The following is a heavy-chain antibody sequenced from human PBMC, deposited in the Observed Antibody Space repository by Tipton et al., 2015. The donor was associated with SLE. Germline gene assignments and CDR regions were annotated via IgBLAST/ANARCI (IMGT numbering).Heavy chain of an antibody. J-gene: IGHJ4*02. D-gene: IGHD2-8*01. Sequence: SLRLSCAASGFTFSSYWMSWVRQAPGKGLEWVAVISYDGSNKYYADSVKGRFTISRDNSKNTLYLQMNSLRAEDTAVYYCARDSGYCTNGVCPMDYWGQGTLVTVSS. CDR3: ARDSGYCTNGVCPMDY. V-gene: IGHV3-30-3*01. CDR1: GFTFSSYW. CDR2: ISYDGSNK.